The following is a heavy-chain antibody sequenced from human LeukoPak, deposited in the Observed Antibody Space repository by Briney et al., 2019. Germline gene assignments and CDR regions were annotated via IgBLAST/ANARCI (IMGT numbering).Heavy chain of an antibody. CDR3: AKGRDCTSTSCNDAFDI. J-gene: IGHJ3*02. Sequence: PGGSLRLSCAASGFTFSNYEMNWVRQAPGKGLEWVSAISGSGGSTYYADSVKGRLTISRDNSKNTLYLQMNSLRAEDTAAYYCAKGRDCTSTSCNDAFDIWGQGTMVTVSS. CDR1: GFTFSNYE. CDR2: ISGSGGST. V-gene: IGHV3-23*01. D-gene: IGHD2-2*01.